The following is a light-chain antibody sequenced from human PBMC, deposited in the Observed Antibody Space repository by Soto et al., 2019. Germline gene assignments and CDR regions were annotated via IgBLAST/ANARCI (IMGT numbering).Light chain of an antibody. CDR1: SSDVGGYNY. J-gene: IGLJ1*01. CDR2: DVS. V-gene: IGLV2-14*01. Sequence: QSALTQPASVSGSPGQSITISCTGTSSDVGGYNYVSWYQRHPGKAPKLMIYDVSNRPSGVSNRFSGSKSGNTASLTISGVQAEEEADYHCSSYTSTSIVFGTGTKLTVL. CDR3: SSYTSTSIV.